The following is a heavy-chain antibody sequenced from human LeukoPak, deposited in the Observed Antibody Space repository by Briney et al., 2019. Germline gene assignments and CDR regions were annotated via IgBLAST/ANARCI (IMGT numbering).Heavy chain of an antibody. J-gene: IGHJ5*02. V-gene: IGHV4-34*01. Sequence: SETLSLTCAVYGGSFSGYYWSWICQPPGKGLEWIGEINHSGSTNYNPSLKSRVTISVDTSKNQFSLKLSSVTAADTAVYYCARGRRDIVVVVAAPDWFDPWGQGTLVTVSS. CDR3: ARGRRDIVVVVAAPDWFDP. D-gene: IGHD2-15*01. CDR2: INHSGST. CDR1: GGSFSGYY.